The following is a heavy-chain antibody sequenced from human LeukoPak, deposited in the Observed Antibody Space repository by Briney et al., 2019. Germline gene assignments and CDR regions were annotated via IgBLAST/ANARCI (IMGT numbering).Heavy chain of an antibody. D-gene: IGHD1-26*01. Sequence: GGSLRLSCAASGFTFSSYSMNWVRQAPGKGLEWVSSISSSSSYIYYADSVKGRFTISRDNAKNSLYLQMNSLRAEDTAVYYCARLNQEGATYGNAFDIWGQGTMVTVSS. CDR2: ISSSSSYI. J-gene: IGHJ3*02. CDR3: ARLNQEGATYGNAFDI. CDR1: GFTFSSYS. V-gene: IGHV3-21*01.